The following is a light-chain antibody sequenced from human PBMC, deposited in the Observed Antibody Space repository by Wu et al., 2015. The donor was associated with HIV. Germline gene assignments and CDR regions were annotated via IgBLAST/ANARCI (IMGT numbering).Light chain of an antibody. J-gene: IGKJ1*01. Sequence: AIRMTQSPSSLSASTGDRVTITCRASQGISSYLAWYQQKPGRAPKLLISAASTLQSGVPSRFSGSGSGSDFTLIISCLQSEDFATYYCQQYYSDPRTFGQGTKVEIK. V-gene: IGKV1-8*01. CDR1: QGISSY. CDR3: QQYYSDPRT. CDR2: AAS.